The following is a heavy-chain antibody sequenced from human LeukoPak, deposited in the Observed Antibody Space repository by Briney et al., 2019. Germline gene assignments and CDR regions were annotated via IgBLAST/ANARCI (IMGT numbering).Heavy chain of an antibody. Sequence: SETLSLTCTVSDGSITNDDWSWVRQPPGKGLEFIGHVHYSGTANYKPSLRSRVTISIATSKQQFFLKLKSVTAADTAVYYCARVTDSSGYDAFDIWGQGTMVTVSS. J-gene: IGHJ3*02. D-gene: IGHD3-22*01. CDR2: VHYSGTA. CDR1: DGSITNDD. CDR3: ARVTDSSGYDAFDI. V-gene: IGHV4-59*01.